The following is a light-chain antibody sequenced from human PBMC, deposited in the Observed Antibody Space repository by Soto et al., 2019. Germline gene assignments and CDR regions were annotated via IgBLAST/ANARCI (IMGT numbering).Light chain of an antibody. Sequence: IVLTHLPGAVSGSAEERATLSCRASQSVSNNYLAWYQQKPGQAPRLVIFGASNRATGIPDRFSASGSGTEFTHTISRLAPEAVAVYYCKQYVTFRPTFGPGTMVDIK. J-gene: IGKJ3*01. CDR2: GAS. CDR3: KQYVTFRPT. V-gene: IGKV3-20*01. CDR1: QSVSNNY.